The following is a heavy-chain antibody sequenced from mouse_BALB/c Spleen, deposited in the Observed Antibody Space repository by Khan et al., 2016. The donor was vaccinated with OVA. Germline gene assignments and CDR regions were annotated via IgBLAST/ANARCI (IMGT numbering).Heavy chain of an antibody. D-gene: IGHD1-1*01. CDR3: ARPHYFAYTMDN. CDR1: GHTFTNFG. V-gene: IGHV9-3-1*01. J-gene: IGHJ4*01. CDR2: INTYTGEP. Sequence: QIQLVQSGPELKKPGETVKISCKASGHTFTNFGMHWVKQAPGKGLKWMGWINTYTGEPTYADDFNGRFAFSLEASASTAYLQLNNLTNEDTATYDCARPHYFAYTMDNWGQGTSVTVAS.